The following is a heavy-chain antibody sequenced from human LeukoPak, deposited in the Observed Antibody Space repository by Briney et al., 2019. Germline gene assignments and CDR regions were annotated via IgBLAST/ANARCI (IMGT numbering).Heavy chain of an antibody. Sequence: QAGGSLRLSCAASGFTFSSYAMHWVRQAPGKGLEWVAVISYDGSNKYYADSLKGRFTISRDDSKNTLYLQMNSLRAEDTAVYYCTRRRGNQQPIDYWGQGTLVTVSS. CDR1: GFTFSSYA. D-gene: IGHD2-2*01. CDR2: ISYDGSNK. CDR3: TRRRGNQQPIDY. V-gene: IGHV3-30-3*01. J-gene: IGHJ4*02.